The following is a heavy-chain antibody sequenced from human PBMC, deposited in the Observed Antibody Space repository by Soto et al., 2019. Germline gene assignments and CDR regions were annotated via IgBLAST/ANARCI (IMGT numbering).Heavy chain of an antibody. Sequence: SETLSLTCDVSGVSISSGNWWSWVRQPPGKGLEWIAEVYNDGSANCHPSLESRATISVDRSKNQFPLRLSSVTAADTGKYYCARLVYDSRLNYLYFDHWGQGALVTVSS. J-gene: IGHJ4*02. CDR1: GVSISSGNW. CDR3: ARLVYDSRLNYLYFDH. D-gene: IGHD3-22*01. CDR2: VYNDGSA. V-gene: IGHV4-4*02.